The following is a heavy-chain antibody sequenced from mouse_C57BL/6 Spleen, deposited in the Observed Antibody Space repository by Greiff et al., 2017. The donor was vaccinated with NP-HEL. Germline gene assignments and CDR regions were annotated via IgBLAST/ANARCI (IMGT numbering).Heavy chain of an antibody. V-gene: IGHV3-6*01. CDR3: ARDSGNYFDY. CDR2: ISYDGSN. D-gene: IGHD1-1*02. CDR1: GYSITSGYY. Sequence: EVHLVESGPGLVKPSQSLSLTCSVTGYSITSGYYLNWIRQFPGNKLEWMGYISYDGSNNYNPSLKNRISITRDTSKNQFFLKLNSVTTEDTATYYCARDSGNYFDYWGQGTTLTVSS. J-gene: IGHJ2*01.